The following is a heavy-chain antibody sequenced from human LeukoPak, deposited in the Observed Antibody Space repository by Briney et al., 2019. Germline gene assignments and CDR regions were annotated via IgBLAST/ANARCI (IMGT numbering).Heavy chain of an antibody. V-gene: IGHV4-30-2*01. CDR2: IYHSGST. CDR1: GGSISSGGYS. J-gene: IGHJ4*02. CDR3: ARGDDYIWGSYRSSYFDY. D-gene: IGHD3-16*02. Sequence: SQTLSLTCAVSGGSISSGGYSWGWIRQPPGKGLEWIGYIYHSGSTYYNPSLKSRVTISVDRSKNQFSLKLSSVTAADTAVYYRARGDDYIWGSYRSSYFDYWGQGTLVTVSS.